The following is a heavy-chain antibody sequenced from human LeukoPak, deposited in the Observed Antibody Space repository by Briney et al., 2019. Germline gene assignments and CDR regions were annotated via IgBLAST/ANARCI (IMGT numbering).Heavy chain of an antibody. D-gene: IGHD3-10*01. Sequence: ASVKVSCKASGGTFSSYAISWVRQAPGQGLEWMGRIIPILGIANYAQKFQGRVTITADKSTSTAYMELSSLRSEDTAVYYCARDASYYGSGSRHFDPWGQGTLVTVSS. V-gene: IGHV1-69*04. CDR3: ARDASYYGSGSRHFDP. CDR1: GGTFSSYA. CDR2: IIPILGIA. J-gene: IGHJ5*02.